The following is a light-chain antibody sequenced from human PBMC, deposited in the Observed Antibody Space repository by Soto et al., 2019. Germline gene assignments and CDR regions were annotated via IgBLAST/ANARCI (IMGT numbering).Light chain of an antibody. J-gene: IGKJ1*01. V-gene: IGKV1-5*03. CDR2: KAS. Sequence: DIQMTQSPSTLSASVGDRVTITCRASQSISSWLAWYQQKPGKAPKLLIYKASSLESGVPSRFSGSGSGTEFTLTISSLRPDDFATYYCQQYNSYSWTFGQGTNVDIK. CDR3: QQYNSYSWT. CDR1: QSISSW.